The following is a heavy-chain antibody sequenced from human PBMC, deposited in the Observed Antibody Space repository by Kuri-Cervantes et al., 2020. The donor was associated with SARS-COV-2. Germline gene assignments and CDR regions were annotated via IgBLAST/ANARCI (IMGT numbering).Heavy chain of an antibody. CDR1: GFTFGSYA. CDR2: ISYDGSNK. V-gene: IGHV3-30*04. CDR3: AKDGCSSTSCYMGYYFDY. D-gene: IGHD2-2*02. Sequence: LSLSCAASGFTFGSYAMHWVRQAPGKGLEWVAVISYDGSNKYYADSVKGRFTISRDNSKNTLYLQMNSLRAEDTAVYYCAKDGCSSTSCYMGYYFDYWGQGTRVT. J-gene: IGHJ4*02.